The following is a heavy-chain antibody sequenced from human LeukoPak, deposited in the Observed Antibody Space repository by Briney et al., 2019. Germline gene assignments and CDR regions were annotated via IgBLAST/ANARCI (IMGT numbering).Heavy chain of an antibody. Sequence: PGGSLRLSCAASGFTFSSYGMPWVRQAPGKGLEWVAVISYDGSNKYYADSVKGRFTISRDNSKNTLYLQMNSLRAEDTAVYYCAKAYSGSYYLDDYWGQGTLVTVSS. CDR1: GFTFSSYG. D-gene: IGHD1-26*01. V-gene: IGHV3-30*18. CDR2: ISYDGSNK. J-gene: IGHJ4*02. CDR3: AKAYSGSYYLDDY.